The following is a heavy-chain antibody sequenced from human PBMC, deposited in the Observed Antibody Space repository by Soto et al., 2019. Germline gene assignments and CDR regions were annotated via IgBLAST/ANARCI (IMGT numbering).Heavy chain of an antibody. CDR2: ISNSGST. CDR3: ATESGSTYGYFDH. Sequence: SETLSLTCTFSVGSVTSDEDYWTWIRQSPGKGLEWIGYISNSGSTGYNPSLKTRLSMSVDRSKNQFTLRLTSVTAADTAVYFCATESGSTYGYFDHWGKGTPVTVSS. CDR1: VGSVTSDEDY. J-gene: IGHJ4*02. V-gene: IGHV4-30-4*01. D-gene: IGHD5-18*01.